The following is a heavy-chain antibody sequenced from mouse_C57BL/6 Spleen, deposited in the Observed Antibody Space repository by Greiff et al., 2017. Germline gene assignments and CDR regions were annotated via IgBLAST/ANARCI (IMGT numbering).Heavy chain of an antibody. CDR2: IYPGSGNT. J-gene: IGHJ4*01. V-gene: IGHV1-76*01. D-gene: IGHD2-10*02. CDR1: GYTFTDYY. Sequence: QVQLQQSGAELVRPGASVKLSCKASGYTFTDYYINWVKQRPGQGLEWIARIYPGSGNTYYNEKFKGKATLTAEKSSSTAYMQLSSLTSEDSAVYFCARSGYGNHYAMDDWGQGTSVTVSS. CDR3: ARSGYGNHYAMDD.